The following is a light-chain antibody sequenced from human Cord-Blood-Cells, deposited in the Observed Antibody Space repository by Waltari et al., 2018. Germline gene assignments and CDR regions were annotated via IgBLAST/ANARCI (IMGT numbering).Light chain of an antibody. V-gene: IGLV2-14*01. CDR1: SSDVGGYNY. J-gene: IGLJ1*01. Sequence: QSALTQPASVSGSPGQSITITCTGTSSDVGGYNYVSWYQHHPGKAPKLMSYEVSNRPSGVSKRFSGSKSGNTASLTISGLQAEDEADYYCSSYTSSSTYVFGTGTKVTVL. CDR2: EVS. CDR3: SSYTSSSTYV.